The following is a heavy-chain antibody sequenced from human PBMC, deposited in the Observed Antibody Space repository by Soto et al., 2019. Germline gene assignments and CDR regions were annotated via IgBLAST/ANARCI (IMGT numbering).Heavy chain of an antibody. V-gene: IGHV1-46*01. J-gene: IGHJ6*02. D-gene: IGHD2-15*01. Sequence: ASVKVSCKASGYTFTSYYMHWVRQAPGQGLEWMGIINPSGGSTSYAQKFQGRVTMTRDTSTSTVYMELSSLRSEDTAVYYCARDGDIVVVVAATDDYYYGMDVWGQGTTVTVSS. CDR1: GYTFTSYY. CDR3: ARDGDIVVVVAATDDYYYGMDV. CDR2: INPSGGST.